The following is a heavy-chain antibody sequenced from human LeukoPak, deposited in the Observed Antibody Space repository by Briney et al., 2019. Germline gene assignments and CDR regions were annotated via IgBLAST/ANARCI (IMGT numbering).Heavy chain of an antibody. Sequence: GASVKVSCKASGYTFTSYGISWVRQAPGQGLEWMGWISAYNGNTNYAQKLQGRVTMTTDTSTSTAYMELRSLRSDDTAVYYCARDKAARPCNWFDPWGQGTLVTVSS. CDR1: GYTFTSYG. CDR3: ARDKAARPCNWFDP. J-gene: IGHJ5*02. V-gene: IGHV1-18*01. CDR2: ISAYNGNT. D-gene: IGHD6-6*01.